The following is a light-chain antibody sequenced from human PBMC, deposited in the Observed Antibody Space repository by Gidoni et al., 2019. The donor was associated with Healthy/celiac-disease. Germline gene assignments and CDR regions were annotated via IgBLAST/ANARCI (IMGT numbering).Light chain of an antibody. V-gene: IGKV3-15*01. CDR2: GAS. J-gene: IGKJ2*02. CDR1: QSVSSN. CDR3: QQYNNWPRT. Sequence: EIVMTQSPATLSVSPGERATLSCRASQSVSSNVAWYQQKPGQAPRLLTYGASTRATGIPARFSGSGSGTEFTLTISSLQSEDFAVYYCQQYNNWPRTFGQGTKLEIK.